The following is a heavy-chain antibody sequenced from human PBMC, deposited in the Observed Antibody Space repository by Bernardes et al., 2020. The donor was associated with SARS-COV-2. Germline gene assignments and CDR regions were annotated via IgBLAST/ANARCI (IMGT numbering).Heavy chain of an antibody. D-gene: IGHD2-21*02. CDR1: GGSISSSSYY. CDR3: AGSSCGIDCYIGGLRSWDDGMEV. CDR2: IYSSGTS. V-gene: IGHV4-39*01. J-gene: IGHJ6*02. Sequence: SETLSLTCTVSGGSISSSSYYLVWVRQSPGKGLEWIVSIYSSGTSYYNPSLQSRVRESVDMSKNQFSLTLSFVTAADTAVYYCAGSSCGIDCYIGGLRSWDDGMEVWCQGTTVTVS.